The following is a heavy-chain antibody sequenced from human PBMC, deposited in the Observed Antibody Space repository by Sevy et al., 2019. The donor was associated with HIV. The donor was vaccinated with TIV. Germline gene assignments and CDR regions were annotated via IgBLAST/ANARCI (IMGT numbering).Heavy chain of an antibody. CDR1: GFTFSYYD. Sequence: GGSQRLSCAASGFTFSYYDMNWVRQAPGKGLEWVSSISSGSSYIFYADSVKGRFTISRDNAKNSLYLQMNSLRAEDTAVYYCASPLNYYDSPSAYWGQGTLVTVSS. CDR3: ASPLNYYDSPSAY. CDR2: ISSGSSYI. D-gene: IGHD3-22*01. V-gene: IGHV3-21*04. J-gene: IGHJ4*02.